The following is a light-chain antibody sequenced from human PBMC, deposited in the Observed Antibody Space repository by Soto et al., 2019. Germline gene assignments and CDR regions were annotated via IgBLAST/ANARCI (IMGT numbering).Light chain of an antibody. J-gene: IGKJ4*01. CDR2: AAF. V-gene: IGKV1-39*01. CDR3: QQNHSTPLT. Sequence: DIQMTQSPSSLSASEGDRVTITCRASQSISSYLNWYPQKPGKAPKILIYAAFSLQCGVPSRFSGRESGTDFTLTISSLQPEDFATYYCQQNHSTPLTFGGANKVEIK. CDR1: QSISSY.